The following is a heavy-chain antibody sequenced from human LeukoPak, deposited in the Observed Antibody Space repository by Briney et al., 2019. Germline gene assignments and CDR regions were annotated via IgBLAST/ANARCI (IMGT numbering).Heavy chain of an antibody. CDR1: GGSISSDTYY. D-gene: IGHD2-15*01. CDR3: TTLRGGGSAVFDY. Sequence: SETLSLTCTVSGGSISSDTYYWGWIRQPPGKGLEWIGSIYYSGITYYNPSLKSRVTISVDTSKNQFSLKLSSVTAADTAVYYCTTLRGGGSAVFDYWGQGTLVTVSS. V-gene: IGHV4-39*01. CDR2: IYYSGIT. J-gene: IGHJ4*02.